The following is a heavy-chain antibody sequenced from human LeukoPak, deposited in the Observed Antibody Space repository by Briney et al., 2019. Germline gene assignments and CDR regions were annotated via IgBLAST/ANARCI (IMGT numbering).Heavy chain of an antibody. CDR2: IIPIFGTA. D-gene: IGHD3-22*01. CDR1: GGTFSSYA. CDR3: ARDYGYYDSSGYGY. V-gene: IGHV1-69*06. Sequence: APVKVSCKASGGTFSSYAISWVRQAPGQGLEWIGGIIPIFGTANYAQKFQGRVTITADKSTSTAYMELSSLRSEDTAVYYCARDYGYYDSSGYGYWGQGTLVTVSS. J-gene: IGHJ4*02.